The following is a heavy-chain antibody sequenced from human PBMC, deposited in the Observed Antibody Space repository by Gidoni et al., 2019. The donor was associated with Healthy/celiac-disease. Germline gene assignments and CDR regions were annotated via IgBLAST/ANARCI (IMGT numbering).Heavy chain of an antibody. Sequence: QVQILVESGGGVVQPGRSLSLSCAASGFTFSSYAMHWVRQAPGKGLEWVAVISYDGSNKYYADSVKGRFTISRDNSKNTLYLQMNSLRAEDTAVYYCAGGYCSSTSCSSYNWFDPWGQGTLVTVSS. V-gene: IGHV3-30-3*01. CDR3: AGGYCSSTSCSSYNWFDP. CDR2: ISYDGSNK. J-gene: IGHJ5*02. D-gene: IGHD2-2*01. CDR1: GFTFSSYA.